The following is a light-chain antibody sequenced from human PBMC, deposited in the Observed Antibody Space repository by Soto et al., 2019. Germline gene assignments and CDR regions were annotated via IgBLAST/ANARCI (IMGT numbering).Light chain of an antibody. CDR2: TST. CDR3: QQYNSYSRGT. J-gene: IGKJ1*01. CDR1: QSISSW. Sequence: DIQMTQSPSTLSASVGDRVTITCRASQSISSWLAWYQQKPGKAPKLLIYTSTSLESGVPSRFSGSGSGTEFTLTISSLQPDDFVTYYCQQYNSYSRGTFGQGTKVEIK. V-gene: IGKV1-5*03.